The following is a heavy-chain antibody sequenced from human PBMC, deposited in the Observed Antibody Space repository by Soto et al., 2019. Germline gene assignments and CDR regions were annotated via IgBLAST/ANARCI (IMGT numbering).Heavy chain of an antibody. CDR2: IIPLSSTP. CDR1: GGTFKNYV. V-gene: IGHV1-69*18. Sequence: QLVQSGAEVKKPGSSVKVSCKASGGTFKNYVITWVRQAPGQGLEWMGTIIPLSSTPNYAQTFQGRVTLTADESTSTAYMELDSLRSEDTAVYYCARSLDPMLVLPLGYWGHGTLVTVSS. J-gene: IGHJ4*01. D-gene: IGHD3-10*02. CDR3: ARSLDPMLVLPLGY.